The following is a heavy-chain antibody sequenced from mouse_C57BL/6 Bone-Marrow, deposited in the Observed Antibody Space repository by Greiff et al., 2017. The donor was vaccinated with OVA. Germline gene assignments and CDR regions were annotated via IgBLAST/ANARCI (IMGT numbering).Heavy chain of an antibody. CDR3: AKGGITTEEVYYFDY. CDR1: GFTFSDYG. Sequence: EVMLVESGGGLVKPGGSLKLSCAASGFTFSDYGMHWVRQAPEKGLEWVAYISSGSSTIYYADTVKGRFTISRDNAKNTLFLQMTSLRSEDTAMYYGAKGGITTEEVYYFDYWGQGTTLTVSS. D-gene: IGHD2-4*01. CDR2: ISSGSSTI. J-gene: IGHJ2*01. V-gene: IGHV5-17*01.